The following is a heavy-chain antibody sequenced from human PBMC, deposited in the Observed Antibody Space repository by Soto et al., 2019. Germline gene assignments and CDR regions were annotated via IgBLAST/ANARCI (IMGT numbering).Heavy chain of an antibody. D-gene: IGHD6-13*01. V-gene: IGHV3-7*03. J-gene: IGHJ6*02. Sequence: PGGSLRLSCAASGFTFSSYWMSWVRQAPGKGLEWVANIKQDGSEKYYVDSVKGRFTISRDNAKNSLYLQMNSLRAEDTAVYYCARRYSSSWYPLGYYYYGMDVWGLGTTVTVSS. CDR2: IKQDGSEK. CDR1: GFTFSSYW. CDR3: ARRYSSSWYPLGYYYYGMDV.